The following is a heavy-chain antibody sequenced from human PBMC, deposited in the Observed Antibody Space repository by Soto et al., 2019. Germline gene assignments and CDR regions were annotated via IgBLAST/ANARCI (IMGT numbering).Heavy chain of an antibody. CDR1: GFTFSGYG. Sequence: PGGSLILSCAASGFTFSGYGMHWVRQAPGKGLEWVAITRHDGSNTYYADSVRGRFTISRDNSKKTLYLQMDSLRAEDTAVYYCARDGVGATTFFGYFDYWGQGTLVTVSS. CDR3: ARDGVGATTFFGYFDY. CDR2: TRHDGSNT. V-gene: IGHV3-30*02. J-gene: IGHJ4*02. D-gene: IGHD1-26*01.